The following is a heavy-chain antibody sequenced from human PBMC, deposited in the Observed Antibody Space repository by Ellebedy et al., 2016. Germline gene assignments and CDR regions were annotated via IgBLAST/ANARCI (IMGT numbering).Heavy chain of an antibody. Sequence: SLKISXAASGFTFDDYAMHWVRQVPGKGLEWVSGISWNSGSIGYADSVKGRFTISRDNAKNSLYLQMNSLRAEDTAFYYCAKVSEHNYYDSSGLWYFDLWGRGTLVTVSS. J-gene: IGHJ2*01. CDR3: AKVSEHNYYDSSGLWYFDL. D-gene: IGHD3-22*01. CDR1: GFTFDDYA. CDR2: ISWNSGSI. V-gene: IGHV3-9*01.